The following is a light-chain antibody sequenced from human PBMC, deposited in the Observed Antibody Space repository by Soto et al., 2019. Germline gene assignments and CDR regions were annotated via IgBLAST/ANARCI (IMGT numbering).Light chain of an antibody. V-gene: IGKV1-27*01. CDR3: QKYNSAPLT. CDR2: AAS. Sequence: DIQMTQSPSSLSASVGDRVTITCRASQGIRNYLAWYQQKPGKVPKLLIYAASTLQSGVTARFSGSGSGTEFTLTISGLQTEDVATYYCQKYNSAPLTFGGGTKVEIK. J-gene: IGKJ4*02. CDR1: QGIRNY.